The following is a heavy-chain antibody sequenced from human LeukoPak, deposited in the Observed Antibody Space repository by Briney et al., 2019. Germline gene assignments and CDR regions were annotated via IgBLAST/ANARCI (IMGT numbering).Heavy chain of an antibody. Sequence: PSQTLSLTCTVSGGSISSGGYYWSWIRQPPGKGLEWIGYIYHSGSTYYNPSLKSRVTISVDRSKNQFSLKLSSVTAADTAVYYCARDALEADCSSTSCYIWGQGTLVTVSS. J-gene: IGHJ4*02. CDR1: GGSISSGGYY. D-gene: IGHD2-2*02. CDR3: ARDALEADCSSTSCYI. CDR2: IYHSGST. V-gene: IGHV4-30-2*01.